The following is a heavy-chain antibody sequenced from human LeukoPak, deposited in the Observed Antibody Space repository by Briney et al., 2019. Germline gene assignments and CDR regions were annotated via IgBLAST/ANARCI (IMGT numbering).Heavy chain of an antibody. CDR1: Y. V-gene: IGHV4-59*08. CDR2: IYYSGST. CDR3: ARHSSRYYFDY. D-gene: IGHD6-6*01. J-gene: IGHJ4*02. Sequence: YXSWIRQPPGKGLEWIGYIYYSGSTNYNPSLKSRVTISVDTSKNQFSLNLSSVTAADTAVYYCARHSSRYYFDYWGQGTLVTVSS.